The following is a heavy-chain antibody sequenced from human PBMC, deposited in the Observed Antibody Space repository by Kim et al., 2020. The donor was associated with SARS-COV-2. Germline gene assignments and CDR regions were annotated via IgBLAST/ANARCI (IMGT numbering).Heavy chain of an antibody. D-gene: IGHD6-19*01. Sequence: ASVKVSCKVSGYTLTELSMHWVRQAPGKGLEWIGGFDPEDGETIYAQKFQGRVTMTEDTSTDTAYMELSSLRSEDTAVYYCATLAVAGTGISWFDPWGQGTLVTVSS. CDR1: GYTLTELS. CDR2: FDPEDGET. CDR3: ATLAVAGTGISWFDP. J-gene: IGHJ5*02. V-gene: IGHV1-24*01.